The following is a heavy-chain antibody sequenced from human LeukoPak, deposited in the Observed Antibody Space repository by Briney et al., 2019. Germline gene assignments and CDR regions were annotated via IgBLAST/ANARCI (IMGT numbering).Heavy chain of an antibody. J-gene: IGHJ3*02. V-gene: IGHV3-11*04. D-gene: IGHD4-23*01. CDR1: GFTFSDYY. CDR2: ISSSGSTI. CDR3: AKEDRVVTWHQNAFDI. Sequence: GGSLRLSCAASGFTFSDYYMSWIRQAPGKGLEWVSYISSSGSTIYYADSVKGRFTISRDNAKNSLCLQMNSLRAEDTAVYYCAKEDRVVTWHQNAFDIWGQGTMVTVSS.